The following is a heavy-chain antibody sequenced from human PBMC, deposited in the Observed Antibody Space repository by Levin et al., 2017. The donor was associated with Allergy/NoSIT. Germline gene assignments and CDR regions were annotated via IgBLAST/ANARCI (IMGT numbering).Heavy chain of an antibody. CDR2: IYYSGST. CDR3: AYGYCTNGVCSPGDAFDI. D-gene: IGHD2-8*01. Sequence: PSETLSLTCTVSGGSISSGDYYWSWIRQPPGKGLEWIGYIYYSGSTYYNPSLKSRVTISVDTSKNQFSLKLSSVTAADTAVYYCAYGYCTNGVCSPGDAFDIWGQGTMVTVSS. J-gene: IGHJ3*02. CDR1: GGSISSGDYY. V-gene: IGHV4-30-4*01.